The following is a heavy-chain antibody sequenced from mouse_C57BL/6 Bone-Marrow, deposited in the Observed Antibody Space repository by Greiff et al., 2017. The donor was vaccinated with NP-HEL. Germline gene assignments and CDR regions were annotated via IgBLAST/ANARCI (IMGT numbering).Heavy chain of an antibody. Sequence: EVKLQESGEGLVKPGGSLKLSCAASGFTFSSYAMSWVRQTPEKRLEWVAYISSGGDYIYYADTVKGRFTISRDNARNTLYLQMSSLKSEDTAMYYCTRSSYGSRWYFDVWGTGTTVTVSS. V-gene: IGHV5-9-1*02. CDR2: ISSGGDYI. CDR3: TRSSYGSRWYFDV. J-gene: IGHJ1*03. CDR1: GFTFSSYA. D-gene: IGHD1-1*01.